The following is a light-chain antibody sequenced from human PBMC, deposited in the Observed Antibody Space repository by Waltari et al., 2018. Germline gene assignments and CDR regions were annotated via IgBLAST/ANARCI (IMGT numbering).Light chain of an antibody. CDR2: HTS. CDR1: QSVSRS. J-gene: IGKJ1*01. CDR3: QKYDSLPAT. Sequence: EIVLTQSPGTLSLSPGERATLSCRDSQSVSRSLAWYQLRPGQAPRLLIYHTSIRATGIPDRFRGSGSGTDFTLTINRLEPEDFAVYYCQKYDSLPATFGQGTKVEIK. V-gene: IGKV3-20*01.